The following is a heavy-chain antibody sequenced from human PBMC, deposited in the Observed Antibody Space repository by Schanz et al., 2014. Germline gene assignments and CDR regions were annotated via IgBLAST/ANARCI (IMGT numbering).Heavy chain of an antibody. D-gene: IGHD3-10*01. V-gene: IGHV3-11*06. J-gene: IGHJ4*02. CDR3: AREGERKGMLPYYFDY. Sequence: QVQLVESGGGLVKPGGSLRLSCTASGFTFSDYYMTWIRQAPGKGLEWVSYVSSNNIYTKYADSVRGRFTISRDNAKNSLFLQMNSLRADDTAVYYCAREGERKGMLPYYFDYWGQGALVTVSS. CDR1: GFTFSDYY. CDR2: VSSNNIYT.